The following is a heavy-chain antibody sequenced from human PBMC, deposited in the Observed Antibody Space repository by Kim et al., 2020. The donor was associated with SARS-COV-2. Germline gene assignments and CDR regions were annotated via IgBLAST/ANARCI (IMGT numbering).Heavy chain of an antibody. D-gene: IGHD6-13*01. Sequence: SVKGRFTISRDNAKNSLYLQMNSLRAEDTALYYCAKDISPSIVAAGRFDPWGQGTLVTVSS. J-gene: IGHJ5*02. V-gene: IGHV3-9*01. CDR3: AKDISPSIVAAGRFDP.